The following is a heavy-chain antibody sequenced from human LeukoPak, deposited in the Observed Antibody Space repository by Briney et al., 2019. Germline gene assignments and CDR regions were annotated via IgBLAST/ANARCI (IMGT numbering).Heavy chain of an antibody. CDR2: ITHDGSNK. V-gene: IGHV3-30*18. Sequence: GRSLRLSCVASGFNFDGYGMNWVRQAPGKGLEWVAVITHDGSNKFYADSVQGRFTISRDNAKNMLYLQMDSLSTDDTAVYYCAKGSSPWYFDLWGRGTLVTVSS. CDR3: AKGSSPWYFDL. J-gene: IGHJ2*01. CDR1: GFNFDGYG. D-gene: IGHD2-15*01.